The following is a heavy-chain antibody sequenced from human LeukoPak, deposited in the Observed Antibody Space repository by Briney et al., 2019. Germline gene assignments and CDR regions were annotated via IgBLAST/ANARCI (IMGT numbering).Heavy chain of an antibody. CDR1: GFTFSSYA. V-gene: IGHV3-23*01. Sequence: HTGGSLRLSCAASGFTFSSYATSWVRQAPGKGLEWVSTISGSGGRTYYTDSVKGRFTISRDNSKNTLLLQMNSLRVEDTAIYYCAKHQKISGDPLRDVGGKGPTATSS. D-gene: IGHD2-21*02. CDR2: ISGSGGRT. J-gene: IGHJ6*03. CDR3: AKHQKISGDPLRDV.